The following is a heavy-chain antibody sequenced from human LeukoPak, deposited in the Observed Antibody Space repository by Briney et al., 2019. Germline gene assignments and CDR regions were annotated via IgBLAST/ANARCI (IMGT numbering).Heavy chain of an antibody. J-gene: IGHJ6*03. CDR1: GESFRVFY. D-gene: IGHD3-3*01. CDR3: ARGRVMVFGVGPADHYYMDV. Sequence: PSETLSLTCAVSGESFRVFYWTWIRRVRGKGLEWIGDINHSGRTKYNPSLKSLASMSVDTSKKQFSLKLISVTAAHTAVYYCARGRVMVFGVGPADHYYMDVWGKGTAVSVSS. V-gene: IGHV4-34*01. CDR2: INHSGRT.